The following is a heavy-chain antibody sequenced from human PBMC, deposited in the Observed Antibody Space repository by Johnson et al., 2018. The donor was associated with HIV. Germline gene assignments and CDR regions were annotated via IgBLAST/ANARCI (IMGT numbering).Heavy chain of an antibody. J-gene: IGHJ3*02. CDR1: GFTFSSYA. D-gene: IGHD3/OR15-3a*01. V-gene: IGHV3-30*03. CDR2: ISYDGSYK. CDR3: ATRGVTDWGGAFDI. Sequence: QVQLVESGGGVVQHGRSLRLSCAASGFTFSSYAMHCVRQAPGKGLEWVAVISYDGSYKYYADSVQGRLTISRDNSKNTRYLQMSSRRAEDTAVYYCATRGVTDWGGAFDIWGQGTMLTVSS.